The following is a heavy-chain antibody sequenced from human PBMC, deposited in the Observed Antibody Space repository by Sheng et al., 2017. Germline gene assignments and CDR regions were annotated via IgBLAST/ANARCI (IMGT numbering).Heavy chain of an antibody. CDR1: GTSISSYY. CDR2: SYYRGST. V-gene: IGHV4-59*12. CDR3: ARGEIGVVPSYFYYMDV. Sequence: QVQLQESGPGLVKPSETLSLMCSVSGTSISSYYWTWIRQPPGKGLEWIGNSYYRGSTNYNPSLKTRVTISVDTSKSQFSLRLSSVTAADTAVYYCARGEIGVVPSYFYYMDVWGLRATVIVSS. J-gene: IGHJ6*02. D-gene: IGHD3-3*01.